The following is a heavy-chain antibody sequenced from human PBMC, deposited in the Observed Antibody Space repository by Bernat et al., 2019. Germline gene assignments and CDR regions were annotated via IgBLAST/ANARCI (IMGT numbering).Heavy chain of an antibody. CDR3: ARDRTTGSGTYGMDV. V-gene: IGHV1-3*04. CDR2: INRVNGNS. J-gene: IGHJ6*02. D-gene: IGHD3-10*01. Sequence: QVQLLQSETEVKKPGASVKVSCKASGYSFTTYAIHWVRQAPGQGCEWMGWINRVNGNSEYSQKFQARLTIYRDTTASTAYMELSSLTSEDAAVYFCARDRTTGSGTYGMDVWGQGTTVGVSS. CDR1: GYSFTTYA.